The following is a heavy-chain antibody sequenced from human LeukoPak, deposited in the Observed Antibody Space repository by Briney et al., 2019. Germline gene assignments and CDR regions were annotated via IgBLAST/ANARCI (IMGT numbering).Heavy chain of an antibody. CDR2: ISTSSSYI. J-gene: IGHJ6*03. CDR3: ANSVVTANFYYYYYMDV. D-gene: IGHD2-21*02. CDR1: GFTFSSYS. Sequence: GGSLRLSCAGSGFTFSSYSMNWVRQAPGKGLEWVSSISTSSSYIYYADSVKGRFTISRDNSKNTLYLQMNSLRAEDTAVYYCANSVVTANFYYYYYMDVWGKGTTVTISS. V-gene: IGHV3-21*01.